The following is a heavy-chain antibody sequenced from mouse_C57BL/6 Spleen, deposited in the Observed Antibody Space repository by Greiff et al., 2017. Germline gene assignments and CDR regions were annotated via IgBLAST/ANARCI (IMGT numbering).Heavy chain of an antibody. CDR1: GYSITSGYY. CDR2: ISYDGSN. Sequence: DVQLQESGPGLVKPSQSLSLTCSVTGYSITSGYYWNWIRQFPGNKLEWMGYISYDGSNNYNPSLKNRISITRDTSKNQFFLKLNSVTTEDTATYYCARKDDYDGEDYCDDGGQGTTLTVSS. J-gene: IGHJ2*01. D-gene: IGHD2-4*01. CDR3: ARKDDYDGEDYCDD. V-gene: IGHV3-6*01.